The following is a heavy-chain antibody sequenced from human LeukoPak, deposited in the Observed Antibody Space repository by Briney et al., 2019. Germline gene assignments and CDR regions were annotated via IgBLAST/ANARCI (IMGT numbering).Heavy chain of an antibody. CDR3: ARGKRLSLYSYYYMDV. V-gene: IGHV4-34*01. Sequence: SETLSLTCAVYGGSFSGYYWSWIRQPPGKGLEWIGEINHSGSTNYNPSLKSRVTISVDTSKNQFSLKLSSVTAADTAVYYCARGKRLSLYSYYYMDVWGKGTTVTVSS. CDR1: GGSFSGYY. CDR2: INHSGST. D-gene: IGHD6-25*01. J-gene: IGHJ6*03.